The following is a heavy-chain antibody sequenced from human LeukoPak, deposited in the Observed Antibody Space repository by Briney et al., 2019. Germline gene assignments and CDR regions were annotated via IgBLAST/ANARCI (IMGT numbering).Heavy chain of an antibody. Sequence: SQTLSLTCAVSGGSISSGGYSWSWIRQPPGKGLEWIGYIYHSGSTYYNPSLKSRVTISVDRSKNQFSLRLSSVTAADTAVYYCAREKADYYYGMDVWGQGTTVTVSS. CDR1: GGSISSGGYS. CDR2: IYHSGST. V-gene: IGHV4-30-2*01. J-gene: IGHJ6*02. CDR3: AREKADYYYGMDV.